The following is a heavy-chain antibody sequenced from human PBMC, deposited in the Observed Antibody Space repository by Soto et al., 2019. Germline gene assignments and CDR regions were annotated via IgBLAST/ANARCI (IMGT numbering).Heavy chain of an antibody. CDR3: ARGITGTEKYYYYYYMDV. CDR1: GYTFTGYY. J-gene: IGHJ6*03. V-gene: IGHV1-2*04. Sequence: QVQLVQSGAEVKKPGASVKVSCKASGYTFTGYYMHWVRQAPGQGLEWMGWINPNSGGTNYAQKFQGWVTMTRDTSISTAYMELSRLRSDDTAVYYCARGITGTEKYYYYYYMDVWGKGTTVTVSS. CDR2: INPNSGGT. D-gene: IGHD1-20*01.